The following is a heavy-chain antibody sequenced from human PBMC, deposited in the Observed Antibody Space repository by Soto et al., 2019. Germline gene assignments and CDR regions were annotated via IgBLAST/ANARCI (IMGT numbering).Heavy chain of an antibody. CDR2: IWSDGSNK. D-gene: IGHD3-22*01. J-gene: IGHJ4*02. CDR3: ARYYYDSSGYYPL. V-gene: IGHV3-33*01. CDR1: GFTFSSYG. Sequence: QVQLVESGGGVVQPGRSLRLSCAASGFTFSSYGMHWVRQAPGKGLEWVAVIWSDGSNKYYADSVKGRFTISRDNSKNTLYLQMNSLRAEDTAVYYCARYYYDSSGYYPLWGQGTLVTFSS.